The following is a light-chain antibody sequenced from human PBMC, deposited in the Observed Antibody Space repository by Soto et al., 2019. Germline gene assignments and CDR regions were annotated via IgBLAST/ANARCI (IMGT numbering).Light chain of an antibody. CDR3: QQYYSYLWT. CDR2: AAS. CDR1: QGISSY. Sequence: AIRMTQSPSPFSASTGDRVTITCRASQGISSYLAWYQQKPGKAPKLLIYAASTLQSGVPSRFSGSGSGTDFTLTISCLQSEDFATYYCQQYYSYLWTFGQGTKVDIK. V-gene: IGKV1-8*01. J-gene: IGKJ1*01.